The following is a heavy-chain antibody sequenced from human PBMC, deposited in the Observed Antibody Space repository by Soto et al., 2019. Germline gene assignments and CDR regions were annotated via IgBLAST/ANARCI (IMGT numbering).Heavy chain of an antibody. CDR2: FFYNGRT. CDR1: GGSISSTSYY. J-gene: IGHJ4*02. CDR3: ATLNSYGSDY. V-gene: IGHV4-39*01. Sequence: LSLTCTVSGGSISSTSYYWGWIRQPPGRGLEWIGSFFYNGRTSYNPSLKSRVSISVDTSKKQFSLKLNSVTAADTAVYYCATLNSYGSDYWGQGTLVTVS. D-gene: IGHD5-18*01.